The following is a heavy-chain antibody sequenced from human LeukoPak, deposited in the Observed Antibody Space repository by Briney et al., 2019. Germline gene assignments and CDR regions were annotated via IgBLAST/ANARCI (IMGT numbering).Heavy chain of an antibody. CDR2: INPRGGSA. D-gene: IGHD3-10*01. CDR3: ARDYHGSGSLTTFDS. J-gene: IGHJ4*02. V-gene: IGHV1-46*01. Sequence: ASVQVSCQASGYTFTSFFMHWVRQAPGQGLEWMGIINPRGGSATSAQRFQGRLTVTRDTSTSTVYMELSSLTSEDTAVYYCARDYHGSGSLTTFDSWGQGTLVTVSS. CDR1: GYTFTSFF.